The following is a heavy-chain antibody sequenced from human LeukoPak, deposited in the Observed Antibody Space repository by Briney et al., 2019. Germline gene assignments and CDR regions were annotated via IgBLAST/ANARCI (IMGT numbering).Heavy chain of an antibody. CDR1: GYTLTELS. J-gene: IGHJ4*02. Sequence: ASVKVSCKVSGYTLTELSMHWVRQAPGKGLEWMGGFDPEDGETIYAQKFQGRVTMTEDTSTDTAYMELSSLRSEDTAVYYCVTVPVAVGGSYSFDYWGQGTLVTVSS. CDR3: VTVPVAVGGSYSFDY. D-gene: IGHD6-19*01. V-gene: IGHV1-24*01. CDR2: FDPEDGET.